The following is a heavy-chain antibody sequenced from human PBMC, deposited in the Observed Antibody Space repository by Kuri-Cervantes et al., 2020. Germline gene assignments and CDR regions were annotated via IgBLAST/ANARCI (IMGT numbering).Heavy chain of an antibody. V-gene: IGHV2-26*01. Sequence: SWIRQPPGKALGWLAHIFSNDEKSYSTSLKSRLTISKDTSKSQVVLTMTNIDPVDTATYYCARIEVVHKRQYFYYYMDVWGKGTTVTVSS. CDR2: IFSNDEK. CDR3: ARIEVVHKRQYFYYYMDV. D-gene: IGHD1-1*01. J-gene: IGHJ6*03.